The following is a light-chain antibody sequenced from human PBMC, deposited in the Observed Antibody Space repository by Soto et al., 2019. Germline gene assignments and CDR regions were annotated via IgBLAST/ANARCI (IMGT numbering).Light chain of an antibody. CDR2: RNN. J-gene: IGLJ2*01. CDR1: SSNVESNY. Sequence: QSVLTQPPSASGTPGQRVTISCSGSSSNVESNYVYWYQQLPGTAPKLLIYRNNQRPSGVPDRFSGSKSGTSASLAISGLRSEDEADYYCAACDDSPSGPDVAFGGGTQLTVL. CDR3: AACDDSPSGPDVA. V-gene: IGLV1-47*01.